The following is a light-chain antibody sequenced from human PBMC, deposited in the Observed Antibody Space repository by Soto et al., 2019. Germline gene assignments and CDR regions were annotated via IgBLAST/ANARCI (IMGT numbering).Light chain of an antibody. CDR3: CSYAGSDSFV. V-gene: IGLV2-23*01. Sequence: QSALTQPASVSGSPGQSITISCTGTSSDVGSYNLVSWYQHHPGKAPKLMIYEGSKRPSGVSNRFSGSKSGNTASLTISGLQAEDEADYYCCSYAGSDSFVFGTGTKLTV. J-gene: IGLJ1*01. CDR1: SSDVGSYNL. CDR2: EGS.